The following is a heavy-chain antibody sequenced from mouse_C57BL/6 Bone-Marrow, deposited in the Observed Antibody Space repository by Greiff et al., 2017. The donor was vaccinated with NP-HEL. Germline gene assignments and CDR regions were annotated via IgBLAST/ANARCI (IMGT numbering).Heavy chain of an antibody. D-gene: IGHD3-1*01. V-gene: IGHV5-6*02. CDR2: ISSGGSYT. CDR3: ARRGLLIWFAY. Sequence: EVNLVESGGDLVKPGGSLKLSCAASGFTFSSYGMSWVRQTPDKRLEWVATISSGGSYTYYPDSVKGRFTISRDNAKNTLYLQMSSLKSEDTAMYYCARRGLLIWFAYWGQGTLVTVSA. J-gene: IGHJ3*01. CDR1: GFTFSSYG.